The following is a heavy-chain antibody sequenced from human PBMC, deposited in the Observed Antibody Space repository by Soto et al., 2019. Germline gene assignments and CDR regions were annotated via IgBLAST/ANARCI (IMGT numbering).Heavy chain of an antibody. J-gene: IGHJ3*02. CDR1: GYTFTGHY. D-gene: IGHD3-10*01. CDR2: INPNSVGT. V-gene: IGHV1-2*02. Sequence: QVQLVQSGAEVKKPGASVKVSCKASGYTFTGHYMHWVRQAPGQGLEWMGWINPNSVGTNYAQKFQGRVTMTRDTSISTAHMALSRLRSDATAVNYCAREPMVRAAHGFDIWGQGTMVTVSS. CDR3: AREPMVRAAHGFDI.